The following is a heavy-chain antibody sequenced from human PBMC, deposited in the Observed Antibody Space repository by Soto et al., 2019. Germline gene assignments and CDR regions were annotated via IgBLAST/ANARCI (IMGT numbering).Heavy chain of an antibody. CDR1: GFTFSSYG. Sequence: SLRLSCAASGFTFSSYGMHWVRQAPGKGLEWVAVISYDGSNKYYADSVNGRFTISRDNSKNPLYLQKNSLRAEDTAVYYCATNQITHSTAPYYYYGIDVSGQGTTVTVPS. D-gene: IGHD4-17*01. V-gene: IGHV3-30*03. J-gene: IGHJ6*02. CDR2: ISYDGSNK. CDR3: ATNQITHSTAPYYYYGIDV.